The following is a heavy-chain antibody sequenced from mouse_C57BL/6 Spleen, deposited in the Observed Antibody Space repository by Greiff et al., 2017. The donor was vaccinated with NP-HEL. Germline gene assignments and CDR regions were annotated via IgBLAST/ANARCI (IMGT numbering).Heavy chain of an antibody. CDR2: IYPGDGDT. CDR1: GYAFSSYW. D-gene: IGHD1-1*01. Sequence: VQLQQSGAELVKPGASVKISCKASGYAFSSYWMNWVKQRPGKGLEWIGQIYPGDGDTNYNGKFKGKATLTADKSSSTAYMQLSSLTSEDSAVYFCARGGLRVSYFDYWGQGTTLTVSS. CDR3: ARGGLRVSYFDY. J-gene: IGHJ2*01. V-gene: IGHV1-80*01.